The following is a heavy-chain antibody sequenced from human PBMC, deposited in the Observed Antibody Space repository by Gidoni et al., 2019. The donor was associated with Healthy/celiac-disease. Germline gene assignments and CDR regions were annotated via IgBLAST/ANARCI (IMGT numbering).Heavy chain of an antibody. D-gene: IGHD5-12*01. CDR2: IWYDGSNK. V-gene: IGHV3-33*01. Sequence: QVQLVESGGGVVQPGRSLRLSCAASGFTFSSYGMHWVRQAPGKGLEWVAVIWYDGSNKYYADSVKGRFTISRDNSKNTLYLQMNSLRAEDTAVYYCARGYRGGYNWLYYFDYWGQGTLVTVSS. CDR3: ARGYRGGYNWLYYFDY. J-gene: IGHJ4*02. CDR1: GFTFSSYG.